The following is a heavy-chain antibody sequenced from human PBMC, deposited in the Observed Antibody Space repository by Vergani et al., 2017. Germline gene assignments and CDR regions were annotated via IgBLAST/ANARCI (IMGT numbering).Heavy chain of an antibody. Sequence: EVQLVPSGAEVKKPGESLKISCKGSGYSFTSYWIGWVRQMPGKGLGWMGIIYPGDSDTRYSPSFQGQVTISADKSISTAYLQWSSLKAADTAVYYCARVARYQLPQMDVWGKGTTVTVSS. CDR2: IYPGDSDT. J-gene: IGHJ6*04. D-gene: IGHD2-2*01. CDR1: GYSFTSYW. CDR3: ARVARYQLPQMDV. V-gene: IGHV5-51*01.